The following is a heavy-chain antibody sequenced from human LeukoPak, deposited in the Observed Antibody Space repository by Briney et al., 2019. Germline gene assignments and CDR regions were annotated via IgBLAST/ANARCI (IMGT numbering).Heavy chain of an antibody. CDR1: GGTFSSYA. J-gene: IGHJ6*02. D-gene: IGHD1-7*01. Sequence: ASVKVSCKASGGTFSSYAISWVRQAPGQGLEWMGRIIPILGIANCAQKFQGRVTITADKSTSTAYMELSSLRSEDTAVYYCARPSELYYYYGMDVWGQGTTVTVSS. CDR2: IIPILGIA. CDR3: ARPSELYYYYGMDV. V-gene: IGHV1-69*04.